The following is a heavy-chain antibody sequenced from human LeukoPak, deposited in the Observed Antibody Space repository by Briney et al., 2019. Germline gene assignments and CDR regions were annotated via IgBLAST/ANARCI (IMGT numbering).Heavy chain of an antibody. CDR1: GGSISSGDYY. CDR2: IYYSGST. V-gene: IGHV4-30-4*01. J-gene: IGHJ4*02. D-gene: IGHD2-15*01. Sequence: PSETLSPTCTVSGGSISSGDYYWSWIRQPPGKGLEWIGYIYYSGSTYYNPSLKCRVTISVDTSKNQFSLKLSSVTAADTAVYYCARDQGGGSCIDYWGQGTLVTVSS. CDR3: ARDQGGGSCIDY.